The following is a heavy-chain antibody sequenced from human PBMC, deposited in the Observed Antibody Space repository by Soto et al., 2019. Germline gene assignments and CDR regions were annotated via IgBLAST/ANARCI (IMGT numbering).Heavy chain of an antibody. D-gene: IGHD3-9*01. CDR2: IYYSGST. J-gene: IGHJ4*02. CDR3: ARHDWAKPFEY. Sequence: PSETLSLTCTVSGGSISSYYWSWIRQPPGKGLEWIGYIYYSGSTNYNPSLKSRVTISVDTSKNQFSLKLSSVTAADTAVYYCARHDWAKPFEYWGQGTLVTVS. CDR1: GGSISSYY. V-gene: IGHV4-59*08.